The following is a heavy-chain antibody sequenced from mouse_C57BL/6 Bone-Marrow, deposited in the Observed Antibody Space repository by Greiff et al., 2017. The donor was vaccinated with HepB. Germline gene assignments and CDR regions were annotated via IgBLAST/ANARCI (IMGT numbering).Heavy chain of an antibody. V-gene: IGHV1-63*01. CDR1: GYTFTNYW. CDR2: IYPGGGYT. J-gene: IGHJ2*01. CDR3: ARVLLYYFDY. D-gene: IGHD2-10*01. Sequence: QVQLKQSGAELVRPGTSVKMSCKASGYTFTNYWIGWAKQRPGHGLEWIGDIYPGGGYTNYNEKFKGKATLTADKSSSTAYMQFSSLTSEDSAIYYCARVLLYYFDYWGQGTTLTVSS.